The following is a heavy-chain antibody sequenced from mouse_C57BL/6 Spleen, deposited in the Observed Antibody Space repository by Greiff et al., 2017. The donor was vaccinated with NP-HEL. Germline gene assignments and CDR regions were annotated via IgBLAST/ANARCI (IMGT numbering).Heavy chain of an antibody. D-gene: IGHD1-1*01. Sequence: EVKLVESGEGLVKPGGSLKLSCAASGFTFSSYAMSWVRQTPEKRLEWVAYISSGGDYIYYADTVKGRFTISRDNARNTLYLQMSSLKSEDTAMYYCTRGHGSDYFDYWGQGTPLTVSS. J-gene: IGHJ2*01. CDR2: ISSGGDYI. V-gene: IGHV5-9-1*02. CDR3: TRGHGSDYFDY. CDR1: GFTFSSYA.